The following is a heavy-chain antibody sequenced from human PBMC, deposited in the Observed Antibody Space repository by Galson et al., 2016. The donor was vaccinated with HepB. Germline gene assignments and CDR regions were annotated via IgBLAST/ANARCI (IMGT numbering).Heavy chain of an antibody. CDR1: GFSLTTDGVG. D-gene: IGHD4-17*01. Sequence: PALVKPTQTLTLTCDFSGFSLTTDGVGVGWIRQPPGKALAWLALMYWVDYKRSIPSLESRLTITKDTSKNQVVLRMLNMDPVDTATYYCSHTNDDFGDLFQHWGRGTLVTVSS. CDR2: MYWVDYK. J-gene: IGHJ1*01. V-gene: IGHV2-5*02. CDR3: SHTNDDFGDLFQH.